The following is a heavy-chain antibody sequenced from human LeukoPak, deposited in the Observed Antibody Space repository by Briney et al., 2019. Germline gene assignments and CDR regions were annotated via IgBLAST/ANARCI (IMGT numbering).Heavy chain of an antibody. V-gene: IGHV4-59*01. D-gene: IGHD3-16*01. J-gene: IGHJ5*02. CDR2: VYDSGTT. Sequence: AESLSLTCTVSGGSISSYYRSWVRQPPGKGLEWIAYVYDSGTTTYNPYFMRGGTISVATNKNQLSLKLRSVTAADTAVVYYAGDERRGSYGNWFDAWGQ. CDR1: GGSISSYY. CDR3: AGDERRGSYGNWFDA.